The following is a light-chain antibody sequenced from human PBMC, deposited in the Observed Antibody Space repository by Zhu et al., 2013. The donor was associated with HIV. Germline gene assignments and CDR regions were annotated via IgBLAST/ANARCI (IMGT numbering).Light chain of an antibody. J-gene: IGKJ2*01. CDR2: DAS. V-gene: IGKV1-5*01. Sequence: DIQMTQSPSTLSASVGDRVTITCRATQSINTWLAWYQQKSGKAPKLLIYDASTLQSGVPSRFSGSGSGTEFTLTISSLQPEDFATYYCLQYKSYPYTFGQGTKLEIK. CDR3: LQYKSYPYT. CDR1: QSINTW.